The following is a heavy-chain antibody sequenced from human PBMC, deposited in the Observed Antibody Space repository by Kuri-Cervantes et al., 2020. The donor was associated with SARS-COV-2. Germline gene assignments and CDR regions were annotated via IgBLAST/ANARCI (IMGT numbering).Heavy chain of an antibody. D-gene: IGHD2-15*01. CDR1: GGSISSYY. J-gene: IGHJ6*03. V-gene: IGHV4-4*07. Sequence: SETLSLTCTVSGGSISSYYGSWIRQPAGKGLEWIGRIYTSGSTNYNPSLKSRVTISVETSKNQFSLKLSSVTSADTAVYYCARLVVVAATPHYYYYYYYMDVWGKGTTVTVSS. CDR2: IYTSGST. CDR3: ARLVVVAATPHYYYYYYYMDV.